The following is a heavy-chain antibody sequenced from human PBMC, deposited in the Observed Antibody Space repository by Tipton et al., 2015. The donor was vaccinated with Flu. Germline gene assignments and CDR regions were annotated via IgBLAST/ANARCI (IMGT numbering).Heavy chain of an antibody. V-gene: IGHV4-61*09. CDR1: GGSISSSCYY. Sequence: TLSLTCTVSGGSISSSCYYWTWIRPPAGKGLDWIGQHNTSGSTKYNPSLKSRVTISLDTSKNQFSLRVTSVTAADTAMYYCARDYGDLNWFDPWGQGTLVTVSS. J-gene: IGHJ5*02. CDR2: HNTSGST. CDR3: ARDYGDLNWFDP. D-gene: IGHD4-17*01.